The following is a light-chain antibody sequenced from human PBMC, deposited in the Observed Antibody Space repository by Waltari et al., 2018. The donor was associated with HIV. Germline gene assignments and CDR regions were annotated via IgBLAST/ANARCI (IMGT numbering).Light chain of an antibody. Sequence: DIVLTQSPDSLAVSLGERATINCKSSQNLLYSPNNKNYLAWFQQKPGQPPKLLIYWASSRESGVPDRFSGSGSGTDFTLSISSLQAEDVAVYYCQQYYDVPYTFGQGTKLEIK. CDR3: QQYYDVPYT. J-gene: IGKJ2*01. CDR2: WAS. CDR1: QNLLYSPNNKNY. V-gene: IGKV4-1*01.